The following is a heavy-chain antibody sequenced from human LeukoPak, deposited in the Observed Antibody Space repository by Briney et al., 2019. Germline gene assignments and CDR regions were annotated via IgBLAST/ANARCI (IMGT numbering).Heavy chain of an antibody. Sequence: PSETLSLTCTVSGGSISTYCWGWIRQPPGKGLEWIGEIIDTGSTKYNSSLKSRVTISVDTSKNEFSLNLTSVTAADTAIYYCARGLASGYPPIPFDYWGQGTLVTVSS. D-gene: IGHD3-3*01. J-gene: IGHJ4*02. V-gene: IGHV4-34*12. CDR1: GGSISTYC. CDR3: ARGLASGYPPIPFDY. CDR2: IIDTGST.